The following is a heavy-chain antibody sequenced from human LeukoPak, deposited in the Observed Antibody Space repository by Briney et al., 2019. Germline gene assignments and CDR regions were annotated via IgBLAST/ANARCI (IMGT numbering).Heavy chain of an antibody. J-gene: IGHJ4*02. Sequence: GGSLRLSCAASGFTFSSYGMHWVGRAPGKGLEWVAVIGYDGSNKDYADSVTGRFTISRDNSKNTLYLQMNSLRAEDTAVYYCARDGDILTGYYFDYWGQGTLVTVSS. CDR1: GFTFSSYG. D-gene: IGHD3-9*01. V-gene: IGHV3-33*01. CDR3: ARDGDILTGYYFDY. CDR2: IGYDGSNK.